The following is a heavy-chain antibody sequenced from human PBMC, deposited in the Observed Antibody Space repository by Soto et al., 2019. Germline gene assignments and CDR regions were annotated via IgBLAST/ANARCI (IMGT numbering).Heavy chain of an antibody. D-gene: IGHD2-15*01. CDR2: LNPNSGGT. CDR3: ARGGVVAAENDAFDV. V-gene: IGHV1-2*02. Sequence: SSVKVSCKASGYTFTGYYMHWVRQAPLQGLEWMVWLNPNSGGTNYAQKFQGRVTMTRDTSISTAYMELSRLRSDDTAVYYCARGGVVAAENDAFDVWGQGTMVTVSS. CDR1: GYTFTGYY. J-gene: IGHJ3*01.